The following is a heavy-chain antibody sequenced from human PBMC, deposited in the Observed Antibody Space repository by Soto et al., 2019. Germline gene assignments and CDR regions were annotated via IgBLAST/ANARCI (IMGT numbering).Heavy chain of an antibody. CDR2: IYTSGGT. V-gene: IGHV4-61*02. Sequence: SETLSLTCTFSGASISRGDYYWSWFRQPAGKELEWFGRIYTSGGTNYNPSLKSRVTMPVETSKNQFSLELSYVKAADTDVDYCARELVVRPRGAMDVWGQGTTV. D-gene: IGHD2-21*01. CDR1: GASISRGDYY. CDR3: ARELVVRPRGAMDV. J-gene: IGHJ6*02.